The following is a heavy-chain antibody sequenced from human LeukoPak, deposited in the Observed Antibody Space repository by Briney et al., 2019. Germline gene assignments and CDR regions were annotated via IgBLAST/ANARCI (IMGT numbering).Heavy chain of an antibody. CDR3: ATSRSSYGSGSFNCFDY. Sequence: ASVKVSCKASGYTFNKYNISWVRQAPGQGLEWMGWINPNSGGTNYAQKFQGRVTMTRDTSISTAYMELSRLRSDDTAVYYCATSRSSYGSGSFNCFDYWGQGTLVIVSS. D-gene: IGHD3-10*01. V-gene: IGHV1-2*02. CDR2: INPNSGGT. CDR1: GYTFNKYN. J-gene: IGHJ4*02.